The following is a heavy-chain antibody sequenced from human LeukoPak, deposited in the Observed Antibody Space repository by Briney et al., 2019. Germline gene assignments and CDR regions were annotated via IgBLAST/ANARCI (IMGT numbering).Heavy chain of an antibody. D-gene: IGHD2-2*01. J-gene: IGHJ6*02. CDR3: ALVVPAAIPYYYYGMDV. V-gene: IGHV1-2*02. Sequence: ASVKVFCKASGYTFTGYYMHWVRQAPGQGLEWMGWINPNSGGTNYAQKFQGRVTMTRDTSISTAYMELSRLRSDDTAVYYCALVVPAAIPYYYYGMDVWGQGTTVTVSS. CDR1: GYTFTGYY. CDR2: INPNSGGT.